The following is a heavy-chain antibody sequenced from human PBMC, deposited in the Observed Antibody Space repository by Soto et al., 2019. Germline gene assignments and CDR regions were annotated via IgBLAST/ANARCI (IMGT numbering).Heavy chain of an antibody. CDR1: GYIFTHHY. CDR3: ARGGVYDDWSGWWGLDV. V-gene: IGHV1-46*01. D-gene: IGHD3-3*01. CDR2: VNPSGGQI. Sequence: QVQLVQSGAEVKKPGASVKVSCKASGYIFTHHYMHWVRQAPGQGLEWMGIVNPSGGQIAYAQKFQNRVTMTTDTSPRTVYVDVTSLTVEDTAVYFCARGGVYDDWSGWWGLDVWGQGTTVAASS. J-gene: IGHJ6*02.